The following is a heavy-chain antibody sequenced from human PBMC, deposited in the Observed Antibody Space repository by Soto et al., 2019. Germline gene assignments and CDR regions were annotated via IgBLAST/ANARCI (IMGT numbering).Heavy chain of an antibody. CDR1: GFTFSSNS. CDR3: AKSRGDSWTTYYFDY. J-gene: IGHJ4*02. CDR2: ISGRGGST. V-gene: IGHV3-23*01. Sequence: EVQLLESGGGLVQPGGSLKLSCAASGFTFSSNSMSWVRQAPGKGLEWVSGISGRGGSTYYANSVKGRFTISRDNSENMLYLQIYSLRAEDTAVYFCAKSRGDSWTTYYFDYWGQGNLITVSS. D-gene: IGHD4-4*01.